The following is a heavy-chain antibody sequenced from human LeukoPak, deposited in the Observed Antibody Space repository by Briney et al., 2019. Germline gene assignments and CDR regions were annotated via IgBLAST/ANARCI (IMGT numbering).Heavy chain of an antibody. D-gene: IGHD5-24*01. CDR3: AKSQHEMATIPIQFDY. Sequence: PGRSLRLSCAASGFTFSSYAMHWVRQAPGKGLEWVAVISYDGSNKYYADSVKGRFTISRDNSKNTLYLQMNSLRAEDTAVYYCAKSQHEMATIPIQFDYWGQGTLVTVSS. CDR2: ISYDGSNK. V-gene: IGHV3-30-3*02. J-gene: IGHJ4*02. CDR1: GFTFSSYA.